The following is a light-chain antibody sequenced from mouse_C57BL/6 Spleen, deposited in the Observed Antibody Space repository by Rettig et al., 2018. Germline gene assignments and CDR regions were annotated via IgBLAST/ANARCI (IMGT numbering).Light chain of an antibody. Sequence: DIQMTQSPASLSASVGETVTITCRASENIYSYLAWYQQKQGKSPRLLVYNAKTLAEGVPSRFSGSGSGTQFSLKINSLQPEDFGSYYCQHHYGTPRTFGGGTKLEIK. J-gene: IGKJ1*01. CDR1: ENIYSY. CDR2: NAK. V-gene: IGKV12-44*01. CDR3: QHHYGTPRT.